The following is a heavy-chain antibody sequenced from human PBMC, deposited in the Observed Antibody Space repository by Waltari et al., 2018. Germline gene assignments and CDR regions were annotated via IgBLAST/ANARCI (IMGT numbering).Heavy chain of an antibody. J-gene: IGHJ3*02. CDR1: GGPISSGGYY. CDR3: ASSTTVVTPKAFDI. V-gene: IGHV4-31*03. CDR2: IYYSGST. Sequence: QVQLQESGPGLVKPSQTLSLTCPVSGGPISSGGYYWSWIRQHPGKGLEWIGYIYYSGSTYYNPSLKSRVTISVDTSKNQFSLKLSSVTAADTAVYYCASSTTVVTPKAFDIWGQGTMVTVSS. D-gene: IGHD4-17*01.